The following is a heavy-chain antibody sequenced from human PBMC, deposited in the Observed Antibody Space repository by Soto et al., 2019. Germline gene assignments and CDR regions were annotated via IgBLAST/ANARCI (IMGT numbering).Heavy chain of an antibody. CDR2: INSDGIST. CDR3: AREGDYYGDYATDY. J-gene: IGHJ4*02. V-gene: IGHV3-74*01. Sequence: PGGSLRLSCAASGFTFSSYWMHWVRQAPGKGLVWVSRINSDGISTSYADSVKGRFTISRDISKNTLYLQMNSLRAEDTAVYYCAREGDYYGDYATDYWGQGTLVTVSS. D-gene: IGHD4-17*01. CDR1: GFTFSSYW.